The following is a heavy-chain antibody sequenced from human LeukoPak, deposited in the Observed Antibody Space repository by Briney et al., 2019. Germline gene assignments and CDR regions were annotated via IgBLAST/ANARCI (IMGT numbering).Heavy chain of an antibody. CDR3: ARDPRGYSGYDYEYYFDY. D-gene: IGHD5-12*01. CDR1: GYTFTGYY. V-gene: IGHV1-2*02. Sequence: ASVKVSCKASGYTFTGYYIHWVRQAPGQGLEWMGWINPNSGGTNYAQKFQGRVTMTRDTSISTAYMELSRLRSDDTAVYYCARDPRGYSGYDYEYYFDYWGQGTLVTVSS. J-gene: IGHJ4*02. CDR2: INPNSGGT.